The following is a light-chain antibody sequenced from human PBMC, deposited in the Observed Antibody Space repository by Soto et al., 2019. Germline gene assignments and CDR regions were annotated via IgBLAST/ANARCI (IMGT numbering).Light chain of an antibody. J-gene: IGLJ2*01. V-gene: IGLV3-21*04. CDR3: QVWDSSSDHPV. CDR2: YDS. Sequence: SSELTQPPSVSVAPGKTARITCGGNNIGSKNVHWYQQKPGQAPVLVIYYDSDWPSGIPERFSGSKSGNTATLTISRVEAGDEADYYCQVWDSSSDHPVFGGGTKLTVL. CDR1: NIGSKN.